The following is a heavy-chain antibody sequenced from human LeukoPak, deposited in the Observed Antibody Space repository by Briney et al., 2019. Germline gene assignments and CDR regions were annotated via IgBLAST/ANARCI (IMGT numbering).Heavy chain of an antibody. CDR2: IYTSGSP. D-gene: IGHD7-27*01. J-gene: IGHJ4*02. CDR3: ARDALLGAEDY. CDR1: GGSISSGSYY. V-gene: IGHV4-61*02. Sequence: AWETLSLTCTASGGSISSGSYYWSWIRQPEGMGLEWIGRIYTSGSPNYNPSLKSRVTISVDTSKNQFSLKLSSVTAADTAVYYCARDALLGAEDYWGQGTLVTVSS.